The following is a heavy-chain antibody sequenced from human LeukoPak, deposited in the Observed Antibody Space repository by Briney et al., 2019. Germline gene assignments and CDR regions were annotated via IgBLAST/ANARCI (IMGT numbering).Heavy chain of an antibody. J-gene: IGHJ5*02. CDR2: IRDSGEA. D-gene: IGHD3/OR15-3a*01. CDR3: ARDRAALQDWVEFDP. Sequence: GGSLRLSCAVSGFRFSDYYMSWVRQAPGKGLEWVGLIRDSGEAFYSDFVRGRFAISRDESENTLYLQMNSLRVEDTAVYFCARDRAALQDWVEFDPWGQGTPVIVSS. CDR1: GFRFSDYY. V-gene: IGHV3-66*03.